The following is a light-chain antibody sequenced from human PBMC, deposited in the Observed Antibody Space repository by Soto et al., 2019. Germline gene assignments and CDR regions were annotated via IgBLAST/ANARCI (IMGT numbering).Light chain of an antibody. Sequence: QSALTQPRSVSGSPGQSVTISCTGTSSDVGNYNYVSWYQQHPGKAPKLIIFDVSKRPSGVPDRFSGSKSGNTASLTISGLQXXXXXDYYCCSYAGTYTFVVFGTGTKLTVL. CDR1: SSDVGNYNY. CDR2: DVS. J-gene: IGLJ1*01. V-gene: IGLV2-11*01. CDR3: CSYAGTYTFVV.